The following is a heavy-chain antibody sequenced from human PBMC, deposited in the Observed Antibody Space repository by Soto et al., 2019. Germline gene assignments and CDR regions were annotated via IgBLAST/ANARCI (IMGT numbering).Heavy chain of an antibody. V-gene: IGHV4-4*02. CDR2: IYHTGST. J-gene: IGHJ4*02. CDR3: TRGGDPYKTGH. CDR1: GASISSTYW. D-gene: IGHD2-21*01. Sequence: SETLSLTCVVSGASISSTYWWSWVRQPPGKGLEWIGEIYHTGSTKYNPSLKSRVTMSVDTSKNQFSLKLTSVNTADTAIYYCTRGGDPYKTGHWGQGTVVTVYS.